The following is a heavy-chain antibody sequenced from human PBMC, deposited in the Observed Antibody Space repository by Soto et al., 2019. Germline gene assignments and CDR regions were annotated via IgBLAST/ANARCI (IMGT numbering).Heavy chain of an antibody. CDR3: VRKAPDAYNREFDF. D-gene: IGHD1-1*01. J-gene: IGHJ4*02. Sequence: GGSLRLSCAASGFTFSSYSMNWVRQAPGKGLEWISFINRGSDSIYYADSVKGRFTVSRDNAKNSLFLQMNSLRGADTAVYYCVRKAPDAYNREFDFWGQGTLVTVSS. CDR2: INRGSDSI. V-gene: IGHV3-48*01. CDR1: GFTFSSYS.